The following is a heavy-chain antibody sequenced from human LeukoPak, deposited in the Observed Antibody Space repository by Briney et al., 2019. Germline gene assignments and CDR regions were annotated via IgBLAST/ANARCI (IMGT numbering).Heavy chain of an antibody. D-gene: IGHD6-6*01. CDR1: GGSISSGGYY. CDR2: IYYSGST. Sequence: PSQTLSLTCTVSGGSISSGGYYWSWIRQHPGKGLEWIGYIYYSGSTYYNPSLKSRVTISVDTSKNQFSLKLSSVTAADTAVYYCARSSENSSSFPFDYWGQGTLVNVSS. J-gene: IGHJ4*02. CDR3: ARSSENSSSFPFDY. V-gene: IGHV4-31*03.